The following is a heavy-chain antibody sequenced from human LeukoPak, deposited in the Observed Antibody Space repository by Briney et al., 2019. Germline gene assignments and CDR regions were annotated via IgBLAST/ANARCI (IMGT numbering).Heavy chain of an antibody. J-gene: IGHJ4*02. Sequence: PGGSLRLSCAASGFSVSSNYMNWVRQAPGKGLEWVSVIYSGGSAYYADSVKGRFTISRDNSKNTLYLQMNSLRADDTAVYYCAKDHSSLGGLDYWGQGTLVTVSS. D-gene: IGHD6-19*01. V-gene: IGHV3-66*01. CDR3: AKDHSSLGGLDY. CDR2: IYSGGSA. CDR1: GFSVSSNY.